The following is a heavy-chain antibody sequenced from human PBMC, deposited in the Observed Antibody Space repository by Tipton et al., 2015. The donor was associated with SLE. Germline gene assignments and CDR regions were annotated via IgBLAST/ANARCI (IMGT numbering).Heavy chain of an antibody. CDR3: VKGARGWSGSIDY. CDR1: GFTFSSYA. Sequence: SCAASGFTFSSYAISWVRQAPGQGLEWVGRIIPIFGTANYAQKFQGRVTITADESTSTAYMELSSLRSEDTAVYYCVKGARGWSGSIDYWGQGTLVTVSS. J-gene: IGHJ4*02. CDR2: IIPIFGTA. V-gene: IGHV1-69*15. D-gene: IGHD3-3*01.